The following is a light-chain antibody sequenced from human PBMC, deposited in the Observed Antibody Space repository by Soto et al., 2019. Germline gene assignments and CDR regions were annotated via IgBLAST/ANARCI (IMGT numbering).Light chain of an antibody. V-gene: IGKV1-12*01. J-gene: IGKJ4*01. CDR1: QGISSW. Sequence: DIQMTQSPSSLSASVGDRVTITWRTSQGISSWLAWYQQKPGQAPKLLIYSASSFQSGVPSRFSGSGSGTDFTLTISSLQPEDFAPYYCQPANSFPLTFGGGTKVEIK. CDR3: QPANSFPLT. CDR2: SAS.